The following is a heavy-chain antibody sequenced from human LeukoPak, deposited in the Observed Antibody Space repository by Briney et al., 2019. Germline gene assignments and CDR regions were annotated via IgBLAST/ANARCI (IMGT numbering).Heavy chain of an antibody. CDR1: GFTFSSYG. J-gene: IGHJ4*02. V-gene: IGHV3-30*02. Sequence: GGSLRLSXAASGFTFSSYGMHWVRQAPGKGLEWVAFIRYDGSNKYYADSVKGRFTISRANPKNRLYLQMNRLRAEETAVYYCAKVNKYCSSTSCYYYFDYWGQGTLVTVSS. CDR3: AKVNKYCSSTSCYYYFDY. D-gene: IGHD2-2*01. CDR2: IRYDGSNK.